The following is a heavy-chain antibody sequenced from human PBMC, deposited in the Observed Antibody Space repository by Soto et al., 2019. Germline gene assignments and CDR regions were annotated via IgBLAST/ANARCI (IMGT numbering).Heavy chain of an antibody. J-gene: IGHJ5*02. CDR3: ARVPGP. CDR2: IYHRGST. Sequence: SETLSLTCAVSGGSISSGGYSWSWIRQPPGKGLEWIGYIYHRGSTYNTPSLKSRVTISVDRSKNQFSLKLSSVTAADTAVYYCARVPGPWGQGTLVTVSS. CDR1: GGSISSGGYS. V-gene: IGHV4-30-2*01. D-gene: IGHD7-27*01.